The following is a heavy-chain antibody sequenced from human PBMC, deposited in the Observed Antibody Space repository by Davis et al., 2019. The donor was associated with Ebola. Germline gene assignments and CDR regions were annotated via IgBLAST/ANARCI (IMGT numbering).Heavy chain of an antibody. CDR1: GFTFSSYW. J-gene: IGHJ6*02. CDR2: INSDGSST. V-gene: IGHV3-74*01. D-gene: IGHD2-21*02. CDR3: AKDLVVTTHYYYYGMDV. Sequence: PGGSLRLSCAASGFTFSSYWMHWVRQAPGKGLVWVSRINSDGSSTSYADSVKGRFTISRDNSKNTLYLQMNSLRAEDTAVYYCAKDLVVTTHYYYYGMDVWGQGTTVTVSS.